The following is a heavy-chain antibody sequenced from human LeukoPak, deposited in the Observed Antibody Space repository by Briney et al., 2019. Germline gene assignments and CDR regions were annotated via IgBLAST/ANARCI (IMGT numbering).Heavy chain of an antibody. CDR2: IWYDGSNK. J-gene: IGHJ6*02. Sequence: PGRSLRLSCAAPGFTFSGYGMHWVRQAPGKGLEWVAVIWYDGSNKYYADSVKGRFTISRDNSKNTLYLQMNSLRAEDTAVYYCAREDSSGYYGMDVWGQGTTVTVSS. V-gene: IGHV3-33*01. CDR3: AREDSSGYYGMDV. D-gene: IGHD3-22*01. CDR1: GFTFSGYG.